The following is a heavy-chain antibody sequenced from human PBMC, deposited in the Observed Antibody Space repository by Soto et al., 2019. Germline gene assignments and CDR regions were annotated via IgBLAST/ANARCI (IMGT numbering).Heavy chain of an antibody. CDR1: GSTITSYG. CDR3: ARNTGLRSDY. Sequence: QVQLVQSGAEVKQPGASVKVSCKASGSTITSYGISWVRQAPGQGMEWMGWMNHYNGNTNYAQQLQGRVNMTTDTSTRTAYMEWSSLSYDDKAVHSCARNTGLRSDYWGHGTLVPVS. V-gene: IGHV1-18*01. D-gene: IGHD2-8*02. CDR2: MNHYNGNT. J-gene: IGHJ4*01.